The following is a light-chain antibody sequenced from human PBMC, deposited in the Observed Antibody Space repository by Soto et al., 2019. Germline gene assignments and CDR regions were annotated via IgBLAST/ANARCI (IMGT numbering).Light chain of an antibody. J-gene: IGLJ2*01. CDR1: SSNIGAGYD. CDR2: GNS. Sequence: QSVLTQPPSVSGAPGQRVTISCTGSSSNIGAGYDVHWYQQLPGTAPKLLIYGNSNRPSGVPDRFSGSKSGTSASLAITGLQAEDEAYYFCQSYDSSLSGREVFGGGTKVTVL. CDR3: QSYDSSLSGREV. V-gene: IGLV1-40*01.